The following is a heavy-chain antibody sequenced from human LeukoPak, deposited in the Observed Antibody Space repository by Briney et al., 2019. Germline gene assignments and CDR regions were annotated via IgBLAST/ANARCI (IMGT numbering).Heavy chain of an antibody. J-gene: IGHJ6*02. CDR2: IHYSGST. CDR3: ARELGATVVNYGMDV. CDR1: GGSISNYY. V-gene: IGHV4-59*01. Sequence: SETLSLTCTVSGGSISNYYWSWIRQPPGKGLEWIGYIHYSGSTNYNPSLKNRVTISVDPSTHQLSLKLTSMTAADTAVYYCARELGATVVNYGMDVWGQGTTVTVSS. D-gene: IGHD4-23*01.